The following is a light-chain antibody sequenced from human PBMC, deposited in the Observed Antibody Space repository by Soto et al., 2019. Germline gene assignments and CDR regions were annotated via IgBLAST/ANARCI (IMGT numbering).Light chain of an antibody. V-gene: IGKV3-11*01. J-gene: IGKJ5*01. CDR1: QSVSSY. Sequence: EIVLTQSPAILSLSPGERATLSCRASQSVSSYLAWYQQQPGQAPRLIIYEASNRDTGIPARFSGSGSGTDFTLTISSLEPEDSAVYYCQQRSNWSTFGQGTRLEIK. CDR3: QQRSNWST. CDR2: EAS.